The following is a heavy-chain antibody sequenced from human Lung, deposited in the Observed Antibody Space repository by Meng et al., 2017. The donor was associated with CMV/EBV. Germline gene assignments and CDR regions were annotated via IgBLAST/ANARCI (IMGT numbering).Heavy chain of an antibody. CDR3: ARGANGFNLGFFDS. CDR2: IYTTGTT. D-gene: IGHD5-24*01. J-gene: IGHJ4*02. CDR1: GGSVSGGTYS. V-gene: IGHV4-61*02. Sequence: QVQLQESGPGLVKPSQTLSHTCTVAGGSVSGGTYSWSWIRQPAVKGLEWIGRIYTTGTTNYNPSLKSRVIISADTSKNQFSLRLTSVTAADTAVYYCARGANGFNLGFFDSWGQGNLVTVYS.